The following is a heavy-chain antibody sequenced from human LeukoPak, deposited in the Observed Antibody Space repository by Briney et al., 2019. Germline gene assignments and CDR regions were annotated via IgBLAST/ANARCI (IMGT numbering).Heavy chain of an antibody. D-gene: IGHD1-7*01. V-gene: IGHV4-4*09. CDR3: ASPGTTVGAFDI. CDR2: IYTSGST. CDR1: GGSISSYF. Sequence: SETLSLTCTVSGGSISSYFWSWIRQPPGKGLEWIGYIYTSGSTNYNPSLKSRVTISVDTSKNQFSLKLSSVTAADTAVYYCASPGTTVGAFDIWGQGTMVTVSS. J-gene: IGHJ3*02.